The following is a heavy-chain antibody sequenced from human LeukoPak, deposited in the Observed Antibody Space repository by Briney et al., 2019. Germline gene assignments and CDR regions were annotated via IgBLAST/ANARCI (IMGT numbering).Heavy chain of an antibody. CDR3: ARDQGDYVFDY. J-gene: IGHJ4*02. V-gene: IGHV3-30*04. CDR1: GITFRSYV. Sequence: PGGSLSLSCEASGITFRSYVLHWVRQAPGKGLEWVAVISYDGKNKDYADSVKGRFSISRDNSKNTMSLQMNSLRSEDTAVYYCARDQGDYVFDYWGQGTLVTVSS. CDR2: ISYDGKNK. D-gene: IGHD4-17*01.